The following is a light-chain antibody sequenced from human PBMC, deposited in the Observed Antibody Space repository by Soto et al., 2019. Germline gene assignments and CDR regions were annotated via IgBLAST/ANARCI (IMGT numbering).Light chain of an antibody. CDR1: SRDVGTYNY. CDR3: CSHAGGYTWV. J-gene: IGLJ3*02. V-gene: IGLV2-11*01. CDR2: DVT. Sequence: QSALSQPRSMSESPGQSVTISCSGTSRDVGTYNYVSWYQHHPGKAPKLMIYDVTRRPSGVPDRFSGSKSGNTASLTISGLQTEDEADYYCCSHAGGYTWVFGGGTEVTVL.